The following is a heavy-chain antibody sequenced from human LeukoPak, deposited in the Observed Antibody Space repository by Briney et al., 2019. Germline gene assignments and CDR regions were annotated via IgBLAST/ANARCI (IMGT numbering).Heavy chain of an antibody. CDR1: GGTFSSYT. D-gene: IGHD2-15*01. CDR2: IIPILGIA. V-gene: IGHV1-69*02. CDR3: ASEVAAPNSDYYYYGMDV. J-gene: IGHJ6*02. Sequence: SVKVSCKASGGTFSSYTISWVRQAPGQGLEWMGRIIPILGIANYAQKFQGRVTITADKSTSTAYMELSSLRSEDTAVYYCASEVAAPNSDYYYYGMDVWGQGTTVTVSS.